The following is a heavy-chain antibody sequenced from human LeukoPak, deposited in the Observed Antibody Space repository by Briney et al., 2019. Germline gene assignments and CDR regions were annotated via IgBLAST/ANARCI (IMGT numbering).Heavy chain of an antibody. CDR2: IYPGDSDT. CDR1: GYTFTNYW. J-gene: IGHJ4*02. Sequence: GESLKISCKTSGYTFTNYWIVWVRQMPGKGLEWMGSIYPGDSDTRYNPSFQGQVTISADKSITTAYLQWSSLKASDTAMYYCTRKNTLRSPSDYWGQGTLVTVSS. V-gene: IGHV5-51*01. CDR3: TRKNTLRSPSDY. D-gene: IGHD4-17*01.